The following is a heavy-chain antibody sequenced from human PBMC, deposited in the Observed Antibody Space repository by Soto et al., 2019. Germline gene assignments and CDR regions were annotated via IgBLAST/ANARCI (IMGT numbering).Heavy chain of an antibody. CDR1: GGSLSSSGFS. CDR3: TKVSSGWFDP. V-gene: IGHV4-39*01. Sequence: SETLCLTCTVAGGSLSSSGFSRGWVRQPPGKGLEWIGCAYYSGNTYYNPSLKSRVTISVDTSGNQFSLRLNSVTAADTAVYYCTKVSSGWFDPWGQGTLVTVSS. CDR2: AYYSGNT. D-gene: IGHD2-8*01. J-gene: IGHJ5*02.